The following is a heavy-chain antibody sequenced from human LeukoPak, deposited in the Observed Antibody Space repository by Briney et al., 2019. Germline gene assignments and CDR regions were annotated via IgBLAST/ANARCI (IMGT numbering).Heavy chain of an antibody. CDR3: AREKTACGGDCYDS. Sequence: GGSLRLSCAASGFTFSSYEMNWVRQAPGEGLEWVSYISRSGTPIHYADSVKGRFTISRDNAKNSLFLQMNSLRAEDTAVYYCAREKTACGGDCYDSWGQGTLVTVSS. D-gene: IGHD2-21*01. V-gene: IGHV3-48*03. CDR2: ISRSGTPI. CDR1: GFTFSSYE. J-gene: IGHJ4*02.